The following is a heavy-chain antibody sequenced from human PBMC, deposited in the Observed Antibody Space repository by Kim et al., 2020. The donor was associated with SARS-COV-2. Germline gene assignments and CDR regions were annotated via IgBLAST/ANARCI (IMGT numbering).Heavy chain of an antibody. CDR3: ARQNHAVGATTFGY. J-gene: IGHJ4*02. CDR1: GGSISSYY. CDR2: IYYSGST. Sequence: SETLSLTCTVSGGSISSYYWSWIRQPPVKGLEWIGYIYYSGSTNYNPSLKSRVTISVDTSKNQFSLKLSSVTAADTAVYYCARQNHAVGATTFGYWGQGTLVTVSS. V-gene: IGHV4-59*08. D-gene: IGHD1-26*01.